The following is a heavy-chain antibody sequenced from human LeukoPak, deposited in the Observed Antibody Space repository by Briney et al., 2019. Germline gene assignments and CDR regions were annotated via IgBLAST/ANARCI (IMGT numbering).Heavy chain of an antibody. CDR1: GGSISSSSYY. Sequence: SETLSLTCTVSGGSISSSSYYWGWIRQPPRKGLEWIGSIYYSGSTYYNPSLKSRVTISVDTSKNQFSLKLSSVTAADTAVYYCARGPDYGDYADYWGQGTLVTVSS. CDR3: ARGPDYGDYADY. J-gene: IGHJ4*02. V-gene: IGHV4-39*07. D-gene: IGHD4-17*01. CDR2: IYYSGST.